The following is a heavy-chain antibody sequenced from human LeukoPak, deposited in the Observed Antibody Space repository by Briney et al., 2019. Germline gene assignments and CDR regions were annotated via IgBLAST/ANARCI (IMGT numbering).Heavy chain of an antibody. CDR3: ARGKGPFDP. Sequence: SETLSLTCTVSGGSLSSGSCYWSWIRQPAGQGLEWIGRIYSSGISGITNYNPSLKSRVTKALSTSKNQFSLKLSSVTAADTAVYYWARGKGPFDPWGQGTLVTVSS. CDR1: GGSLSSGSCY. J-gene: IGHJ5*02. V-gene: IGHV4-61*02. CDR2: IYSSGISGIT.